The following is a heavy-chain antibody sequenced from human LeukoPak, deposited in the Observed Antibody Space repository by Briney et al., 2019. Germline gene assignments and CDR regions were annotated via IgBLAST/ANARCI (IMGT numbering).Heavy chain of an antibody. V-gene: IGHV3-64*01. J-gene: IGHJ2*01. CDR3: ARSTNSYFGL. D-gene: IGHD4-23*01. Sequence: SNVKGRFIVSRDTSKNTVYLQMGSLRPEDMAVYYCARSTNSYFGLWGRGTLVTVSS.